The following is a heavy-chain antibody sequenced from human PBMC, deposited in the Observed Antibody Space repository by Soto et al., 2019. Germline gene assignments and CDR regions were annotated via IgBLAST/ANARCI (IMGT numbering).Heavy chain of an antibody. J-gene: IGHJ5*02. CDR3: ARDLHDYGDYGNWFDP. CDR2: IYYSGST. Sequence: QVQLQESGPGLVKPSQTLSLTCTVSGGSISSGGYYWSWIRQHPGKGLEWIGYIYYSGSTYYNPSLKSRVTISVDTSKNQFSLKLSSVTAADTAVYYCARDLHDYGDYGNWFDPWGQGTLVTVSS. D-gene: IGHD4-17*01. CDR1: GGSISSGGYY. V-gene: IGHV4-31*03.